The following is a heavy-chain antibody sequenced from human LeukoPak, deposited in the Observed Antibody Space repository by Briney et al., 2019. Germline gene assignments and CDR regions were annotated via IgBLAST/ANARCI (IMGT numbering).Heavy chain of an antibody. Sequence: SVKVSCKASGYTFTSYGISWVRQAPGQGLEWMGGIIPIFGTVNYAQKFQGRVTITADKSTSTAYMELSSLRSDDTAVYYCARAAPGNSGDYWGQGTLVTVSS. CDR2: IIPIFGTV. D-gene: IGHD4-23*01. V-gene: IGHV1-69*06. CDR1: GYTFTSYG. J-gene: IGHJ4*02. CDR3: ARAAPGNSGDY.